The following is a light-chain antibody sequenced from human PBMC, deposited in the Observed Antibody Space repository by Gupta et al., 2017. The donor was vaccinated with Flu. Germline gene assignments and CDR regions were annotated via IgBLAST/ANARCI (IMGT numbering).Light chain of an antibody. J-gene: IGLJ3*02. CDR2: QDS. CDR1: NLGDKY. CDR3: QAWDSRV. Sequence: SYELPQPPSVSVSPGQTASITCSGDNLGDKYACWYQQKPGQSPVLVIYQDSKRPSGIPVRFSGSNSGNTATLTISGTQAMDEADYYCQAWDSRVFGGGTKLTVL. V-gene: IGLV3-1*01.